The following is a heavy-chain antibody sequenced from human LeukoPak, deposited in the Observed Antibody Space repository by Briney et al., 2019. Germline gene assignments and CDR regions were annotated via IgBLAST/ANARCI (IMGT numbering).Heavy chain of an antibody. CDR3: ATGSYSSGWYGLG. D-gene: IGHD6-19*01. CDR1: GGTFSSYA. CDR2: IIPIFGTA. J-gene: IGHJ4*02. Sequence: SVKVSCKASGGTFSSYAISWVRQAPGQGLEWMGRIIPIFGTANYAQRFQGRVTITTDESTSTAYMELSSLRSEDTAVYYCATGSYSSGWYGLGWGQGTLVTVSS. V-gene: IGHV1-69*05.